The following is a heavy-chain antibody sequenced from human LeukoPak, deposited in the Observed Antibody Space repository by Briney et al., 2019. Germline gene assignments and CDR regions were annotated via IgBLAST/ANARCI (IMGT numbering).Heavy chain of an antibody. CDR3: ARAGRDAYNPLFDY. Sequence: PSETLSLTCTVSGYSISSGYYWGWIRQPPGKGLEGIGSIYHSGSTYYNPPLKRRVTISVDTSKNQFSPKLSSVTAADTAVYYCARAGRDAYNPLFDYWAREPWSPSPQ. CDR2: IYHSGST. CDR1: GYSISSGYY. V-gene: IGHV4-38-2*02. D-gene: IGHD5-24*01. J-gene: IGHJ4*02.